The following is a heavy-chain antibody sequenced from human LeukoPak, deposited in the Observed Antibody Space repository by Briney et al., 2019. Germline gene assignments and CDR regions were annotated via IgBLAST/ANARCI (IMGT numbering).Heavy chain of an antibody. CDR1: GGSISSSSYY. J-gene: IGHJ4*02. V-gene: IGHV4-39*01. CDR2: IYYSGST. D-gene: IGHD6-13*01. Sequence: SQTLSLTCTVSGGSISSSSYYWGWIRQPPGKGLEWIGNIYYSGSTYYNPSLKSRVTISEDTSKNQFSLKLSSVTAADTAVYYCARRSSSWYSRIDSWGQGTLVTVSS. CDR3: ARRSSSWYSRIDS.